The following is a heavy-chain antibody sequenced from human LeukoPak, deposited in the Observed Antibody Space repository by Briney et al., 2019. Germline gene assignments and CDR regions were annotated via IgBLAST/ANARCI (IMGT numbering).Heavy chain of an antibody. V-gene: IGHV3-21*01. CDR2: ITSSSSYI. CDR3: ASRVVTATFDAFDI. Sequence: GGSLRLSCAASGFTFSSYSMNWVRQAPGKGLEWVSSITSSSSYIYYADSVKGRFTISRDNAKNSLDLQMNSLRAEDTAVYYCASRVVTATFDAFDIWGQGTMVTVSS. J-gene: IGHJ3*02. CDR1: GFTFSSYS. D-gene: IGHD2-21*02.